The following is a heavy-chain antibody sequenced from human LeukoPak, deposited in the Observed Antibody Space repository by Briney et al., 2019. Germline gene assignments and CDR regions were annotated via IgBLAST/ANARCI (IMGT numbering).Heavy chain of an antibody. CDR2: ISSSGSTI. CDR3: AKDYYGSGSYIIHAFDI. V-gene: IGHV3-11*04. CDR1: GFTFSDYY. J-gene: IGHJ4*02. D-gene: IGHD3-10*01. Sequence: TGGSLRLSCAASGFTFSDYYMSWIRQAPGKGLEWVSYISSSGSTIYYADSVKGRFTISRDNAKNSLYLQMNSLRAEDTAVYYCAKDYYGSGSYIIHAFDIWGQGTLVTVSS.